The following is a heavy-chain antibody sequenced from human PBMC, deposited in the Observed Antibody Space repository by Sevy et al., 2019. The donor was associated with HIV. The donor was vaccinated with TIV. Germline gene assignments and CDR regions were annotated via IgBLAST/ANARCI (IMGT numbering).Heavy chain of an antibody. J-gene: IGHJ6*02. D-gene: IGHD2-15*01. CDR2: IGGSGRYT. Sequence: GGSLRLSCAPSGFTFSTYAMNWVRQAPGKGLEWVSSIGGSGRYTNYADSVEGRFTISRDNSKNMVYMQMNSLRVADTAVYYCAKGYCSGGTCPRDYYYYGMDVWGQGTTVTVSS. V-gene: IGHV3-23*01. CDR1: GFTFSTYA. CDR3: AKGYCSGGTCPRDYYYYGMDV.